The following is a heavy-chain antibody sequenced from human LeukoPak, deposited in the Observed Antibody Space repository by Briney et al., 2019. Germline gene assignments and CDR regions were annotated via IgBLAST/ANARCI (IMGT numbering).Heavy chain of an antibody. J-gene: IGHJ4*02. CDR2: IYYSGST. CDR1: GGSISSGGYY. CDR3: ARDYSGSLFDY. V-gene: IGHV4-31*03. D-gene: IGHD1-26*01. Sequence: NPSQTLSLTCTVSGGSISSGGYYWSWIRQHPGKGLEWIGYIYYSGSTYYNPSLKSRVTISVDTSKNQFSLKLSSVTAGDTAVYYCARDYSGSLFDYWGQGTLVTVSS.